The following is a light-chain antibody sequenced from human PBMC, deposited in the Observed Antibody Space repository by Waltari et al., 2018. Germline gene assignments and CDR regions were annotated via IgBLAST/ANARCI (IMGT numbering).Light chain of an antibody. Sequence: EIVLTQSPATLSLSPGETATLSCRASQSFRTYLAWYQQRPGQPPRLLIYDISKRAAGIPARFSGSGSGTDFPLTISSLEPEDFAIYYGQQRSNWPGTFGQGTKVEIK. CDR1: QSFRTY. V-gene: IGKV3-11*01. J-gene: IGKJ1*01. CDR3: QQRSNWPGT. CDR2: DIS.